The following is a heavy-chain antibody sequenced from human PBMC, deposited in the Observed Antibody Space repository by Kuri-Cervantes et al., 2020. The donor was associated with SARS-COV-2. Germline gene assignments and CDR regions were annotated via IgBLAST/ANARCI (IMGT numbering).Heavy chain of an antibody. CDR2: IYYSGST. J-gene: IGHJ5*01. D-gene: IGHD4-17*01. V-gene: IGHV4-61*05. CDR1: GGSISSSSYY. Sequence: SETLSLTCTVSGGSISSSSYYWSWIRQPPGKGLEWIGYIYYSGSTNYNPSLKSRVTISVDTSKNQFSLKVTSVTAADTAIYYCARTAVATRWFDSWGQGTRVTVSS. CDR3: ARTAVATRWFDS.